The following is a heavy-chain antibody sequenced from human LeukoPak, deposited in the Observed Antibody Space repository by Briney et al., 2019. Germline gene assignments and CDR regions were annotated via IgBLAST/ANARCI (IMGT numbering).Heavy chain of an antibody. J-gene: IGHJ4*02. D-gene: IGHD2-15*01. CDR1: GFTFSSYS. Sequence: GGSLRLSCAASGFTFSSYSMNWVRQAPGEGLEWVSSISSSSSYIYYADSVKGRFTISRDNSKNTLYLQMNSLRAEDTAVYYCAKGRTRCSGGSCYGGQFDYWGQGTLVTVSS. CDR2: ISSSSSYI. V-gene: IGHV3-21*04. CDR3: AKGRTRCSGGSCYGGQFDY.